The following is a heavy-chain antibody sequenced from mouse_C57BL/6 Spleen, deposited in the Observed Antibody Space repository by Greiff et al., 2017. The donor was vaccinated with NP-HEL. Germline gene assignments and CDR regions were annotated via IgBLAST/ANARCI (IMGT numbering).Heavy chain of an antibody. D-gene: IGHD2-4*01. V-gene: IGHV1-22*01. CDR3: RPIYYDDDGFAD. Sequence: VQLQQSGPELVKPGASVKMSCKASGYTFTDYYMHWVKQSPGKSLEWIGYITPNNGGTSYNTQFQGKATLTVNKSSSTAYLELRSLTAEDSAVYSCRPIYYDDDGFADWGQGTLVTVAA. CDR2: ITPNNGGT. CDR1: GYTFTDYY. J-gene: IGHJ3*01.